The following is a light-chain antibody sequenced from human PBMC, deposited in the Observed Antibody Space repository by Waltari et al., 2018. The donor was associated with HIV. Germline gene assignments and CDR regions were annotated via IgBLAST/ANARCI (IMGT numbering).Light chain of an antibody. V-gene: IGLV2-8*01. CDR1: SSHVGGYNY. CDR3: SSHAGSKVV. J-gene: IGLJ2*01. CDR2: DVI. Sequence: QSVLTQPPSASGSPGQSVTLSCTGTSSHVGGYNYVSWHQQHPGKAPKLMIYDVIKRPSGVPDRFSGSKSGNTASLTVSGLQPEDEADYYCSSHAGSKVVFGGGTRLTVL.